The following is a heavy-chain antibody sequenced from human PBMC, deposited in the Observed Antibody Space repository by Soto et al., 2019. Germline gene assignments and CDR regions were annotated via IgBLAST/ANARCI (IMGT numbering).Heavy chain of an antibody. CDR3: ASTLRFLEKDAFDI. CDR2: INNSGST. CDR1: GVSISGYC. D-gene: IGHD3-3*01. V-gene: IGHV4-34*01. J-gene: IGHJ3*02. Sequence: SETLSLTCTVDGVSISGYCWSWIRPPTGKGLEWIGEINNSGSTNYNPSLKSRATISVDTSKNQFSLKLSSVTAADTAVYYCASTLRFLEKDAFDIWGQGTMVTVSS.